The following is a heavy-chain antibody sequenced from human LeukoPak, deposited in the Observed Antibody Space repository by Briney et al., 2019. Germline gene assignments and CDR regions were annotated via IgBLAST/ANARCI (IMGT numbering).Heavy chain of an antibody. CDR2: IYPVDSDT. V-gene: IGHV5-51*01. CDR1: GYSFISYW. CDR3: ASRYCSCGTCYLI. J-gene: IGHJ4*02. Sequence: PGESLKISWQGSGYSFISYWIGWVRQMPGKGLEWIEIIYPVDSDTRYSPSCEGQVTLSADKSIHTAYLQWSSLRASDTGMYFRASRYCSCGTCYLIWGQGTLVSVSS. D-gene: IGHD2-15*01.